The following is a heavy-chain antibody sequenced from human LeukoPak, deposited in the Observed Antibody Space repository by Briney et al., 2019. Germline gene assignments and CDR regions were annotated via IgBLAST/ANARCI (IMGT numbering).Heavy chain of an antibody. Sequence: GGSLRLSCAASGFTFSSYAMSWVRQPPGKGLEWVSAISGSGGSTYYADSVKGRFTISRDNSKNTLYLQMNSLRAEDTAVYYCAKAPPYGSGMSGVLSCDYWGQGTLVTVSS. J-gene: IGHJ4*02. D-gene: IGHD3-10*01. V-gene: IGHV3-23*01. CDR1: GFTFSSYA. CDR2: ISGSGGST. CDR3: AKAPPYGSGMSGVLSCDY.